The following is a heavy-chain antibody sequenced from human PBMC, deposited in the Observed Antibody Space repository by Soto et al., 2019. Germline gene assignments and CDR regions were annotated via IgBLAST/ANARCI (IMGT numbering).Heavy chain of an antibody. D-gene: IGHD4-17*01. CDR2: IIPIFGTA. J-gene: IGHJ6*02. V-gene: IGHV1-69*13. Sequence: SVKVSCKASGGTFSSYAISWVRQAPGQGLEWMGGIIPIFGTANYAQKFQGRVTITADESTSTAYMELSSLRSEDTAVYYCARALTTHGYYYYDGMDVWGQGTTVTVSS. CDR3: ARALTTHGYYYYDGMDV. CDR1: GGTFSSYA.